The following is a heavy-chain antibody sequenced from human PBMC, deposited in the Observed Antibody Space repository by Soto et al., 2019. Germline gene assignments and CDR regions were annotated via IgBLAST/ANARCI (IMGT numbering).Heavy chain of an antibody. CDR2: ISGSGGST. CDR1: GFTFSSYA. J-gene: IGHJ2*01. Sequence: WGSLRLSCAASGFTFSSYAMSWVRQAPGKGLEWVSAISGSGGSTYYADSVKGRFTISRDNSKNTLYLQMNSLRAEDTAVYYCAKVRTVTPYYWYFDLWGRGTLVTVSS. CDR3: AKVRTVTPYYWYFDL. V-gene: IGHV3-23*01. D-gene: IGHD4-17*01.